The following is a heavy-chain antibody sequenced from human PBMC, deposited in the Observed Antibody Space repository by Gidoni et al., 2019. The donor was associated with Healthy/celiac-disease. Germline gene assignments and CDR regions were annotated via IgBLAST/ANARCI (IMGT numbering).Heavy chain of an antibody. CDR1: GFTFSSYA. CDR3: AREAPAQWSGFDY. Sequence: QVQLVASGGGVVQPGGSLRLSCAASGFTFSSYAMHWVRQAPGKGLEWVAVISYYGSNKYYADSVKGRFTISRDNSKNTLYLQMNSLRAEDTAVYYCAREAPAQWSGFDYWGQGTLVTVSS. CDR2: ISYYGSNK. J-gene: IGHJ4*02. V-gene: IGHV3-30-3*01. D-gene: IGHD6-19*01.